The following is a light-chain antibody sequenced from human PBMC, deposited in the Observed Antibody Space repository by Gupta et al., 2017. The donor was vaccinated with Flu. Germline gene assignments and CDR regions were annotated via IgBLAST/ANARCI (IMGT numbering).Light chain of an antibody. Sequence: PATLSLAPGERATLPGRASQNVNNYLVWFQQKLGQAPRVLIFRASKRAPGIPDRFSGSGSGTDFTLTISRLEPEDFAVYYCQQNGFSPWTLGQGTKVEIK. J-gene: IGKJ1*01. CDR2: RAS. CDR1: QNVNNY. CDR3: QQNGFSPWT. V-gene: IGKV3-20*01.